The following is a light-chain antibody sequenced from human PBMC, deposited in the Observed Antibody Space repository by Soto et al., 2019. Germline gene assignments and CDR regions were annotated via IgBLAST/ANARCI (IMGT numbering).Light chain of an antibody. CDR1: SSDVGGYKY. Sequence: QSALTQPASVSGSPGQSITISCTGTSSDVGGYKYVSWYQQHPDKAPKLIIFEVSNRPSGVSDRFSGSKSGNTASLAISGLQPEDEASYYCCSYVDTVTVIFGGGTKLTVL. J-gene: IGLJ2*01. CDR2: EVS. CDR3: CSYVDTVTVI. V-gene: IGLV2-14*01.